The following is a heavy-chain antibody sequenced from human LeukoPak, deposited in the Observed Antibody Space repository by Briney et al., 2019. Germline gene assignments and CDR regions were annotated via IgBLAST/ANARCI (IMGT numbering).Heavy chain of an antibody. CDR2: IIPILGIA. J-gene: IGHJ4*02. Sequence: SVKVSCKASGGTFSSYAISWVRQAPGQGLEWTGRIIPILGIANYAQKFQGRVTITADKSTSTAYMELSSLRSEDTAVYYCARVIAVVSDYWGQGTLVTVSS. D-gene: IGHD6-19*01. CDR1: GGTFSSYA. CDR3: ARVIAVVSDY. V-gene: IGHV1-69*04.